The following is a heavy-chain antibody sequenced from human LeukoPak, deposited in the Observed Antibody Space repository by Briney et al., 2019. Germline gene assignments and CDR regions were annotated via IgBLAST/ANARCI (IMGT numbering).Heavy chain of an antibody. V-gene: IGHV4-34*01. D-gene: IGHD5-24*01. CDR2: INYSGST. CDR1: GGSFSGYY. CDR3: ARKYRDGYNYFHYYYHGMDV. J-gene: IGHJ6*02. Sequence: SETLSLTCAVYGGSFSGYYWSWIRQPPGKGLEWIGEINYSGSTNYNPSLKSRVTMSVDTSKNQFSLKLSSVTAADTAVYYCARKYRDGYNYFHYYYHGMDVWGQGTTVTVSS.